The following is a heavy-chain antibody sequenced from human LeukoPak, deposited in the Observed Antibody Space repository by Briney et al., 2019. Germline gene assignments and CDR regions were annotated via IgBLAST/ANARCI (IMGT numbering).Heavy chain of an antibody. J-gene: IGHJ4*02. CDR3: AREKQSGGTPFDY. V-gene: IGHV3-30*04. Sequence: PGGSLRLSCVASGFTFTGHSMHWVRQPPGTGLEWVAVVAHDEKTIFYADSLKGRFTVSRDNSKNTVYLQMNSLRDEDTAVYYCAREKQSGGTPFDYWGQGSLVTVSS. D-gene: IGHD1-26*01. CDR1: GFTFTGHS. CDR2: VAHDEKTI.